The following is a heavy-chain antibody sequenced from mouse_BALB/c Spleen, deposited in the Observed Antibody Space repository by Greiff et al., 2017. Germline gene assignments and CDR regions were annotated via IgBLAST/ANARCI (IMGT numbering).Heavy chain of an antibody. J-gene: IGHJ1*01. CDR2: ISYSGST. V-gene: IGHV3-2*02. CDR3: ARSSSYVWYFDV. Sequence: EVKLQESGPGLVKPSQSLSLTCTVTGYSITSDYAWNWIRQFPGNTLEWMGYISYSGSTSYNPSLKSRISITRDTSKNQFFLQLNSVTTEDTATYYCARSSSYVWYFDVWGAGTTVTVSS. CDR1: GYSITSDYA. D-gene: IGHD1-1*01.